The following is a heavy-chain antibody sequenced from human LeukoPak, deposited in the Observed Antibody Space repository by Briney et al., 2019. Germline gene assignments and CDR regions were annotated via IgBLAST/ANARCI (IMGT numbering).Heavy chain of an antibody. V-gene: IGHV4-30-4*08. J-gene: IGHJ4*02. CDR1: GGSISSGDYY. CDR3: ARALTYYDFWSGYYKAGAFDY. CDR2: IYYSGST. Sequence: SETLPLTCTVSGGSISSGDYYWSWIRQPPGKGLEWIGYIYYSGSTYYNPSLKSRVTLSVDTSKNQFSLKLSSVTAADTAVYYCARALTYYDFWSGYYKAGAFDYWGQGTLVTVSS. D-gene: IGHD3-3*01.